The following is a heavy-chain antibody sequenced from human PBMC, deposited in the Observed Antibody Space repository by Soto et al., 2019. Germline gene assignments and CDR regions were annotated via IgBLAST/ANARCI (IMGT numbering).Heavy chain of an antibody. Sequence: QVPLVESGGGVVQPGRSLRLSCAASGFTFSSYAMHWVRQAPGKGLEWVAVISYDGSNKYYADSVKGRFTISRDNSKNTLYLQMNSLRAEDTAVYYCARAVVVVAATYFDYWGQGTLVTVSS. D-gene: IGHD2-15*01. CDR1: GFTFSSYA. CDR2: ISYDGSNK. J-gene: IGHJ4*02. V-gene: IGHV3-30-3*01. CDR3: ARAVVVVAATYFDY.